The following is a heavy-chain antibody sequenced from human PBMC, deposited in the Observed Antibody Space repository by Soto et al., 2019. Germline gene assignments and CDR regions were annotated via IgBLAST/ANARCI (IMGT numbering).Heavy chain of an antibody. CDR2: IYYSGST. J-gene: IGHJ4*02. CDR3: AALSWADGY. D-gene: IGHD6-13*01. CDR1: GGAISSSSYF. Sequence: QLQLQESGPGLVKPSETLFLPCTVSGGAISSSSYFWGWIRQPPGKGLDWIGRIYYSGSTYYTLSLKGRVTTSVDPSKNQFPLKLSSVTAADTAVYYCAALSWADGYGGQGTLVTVSS. V-gene: IGHV4-39*01.